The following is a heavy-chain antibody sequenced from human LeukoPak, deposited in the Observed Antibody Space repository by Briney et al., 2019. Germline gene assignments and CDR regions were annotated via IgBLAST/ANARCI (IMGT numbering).Heavy chain of an antibody. CDR3: ATKLSCSGGSCYGGDDWFDP. Sequence: GASVKVSCKVSGYTLTELSMHWVRQAPGKGLEWMGGFDPEDGETIYAQKFQGRVTMTEDTSTDTAYMELSSLRSEDTAVYYCATKLSCSGGSCYGGDDWFDPWGQGTLVTVSS. CDR2: FDPEDGET. CDR1: GYTLTELS. D-gene: IGHD2-15*01. J-gene: IGHJ5*02. V-gene: IGHV1-24*01.